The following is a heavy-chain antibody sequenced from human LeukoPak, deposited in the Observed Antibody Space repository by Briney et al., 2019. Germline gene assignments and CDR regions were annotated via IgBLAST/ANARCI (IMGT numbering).Heavy chain of an antibody. J-gene: IGHJ4*02. D-gene: IGHD3-9*01. CDR1: GYTFTGYY. CDR3: ARDYDILTGYSDDFDY. Sequence: EASVKVSCKASGYTFTGYYMHWVRQAPGQGLEWTGWINPNSGGTNYAQKFQGRVTMTRDTSISTAYMELSRLRSDDTAVYYCARDYDILTGYSDDFDYWGQGTLVTVSS. CDR2: INPNSGGT. V-gene: IGHV1-2*02.